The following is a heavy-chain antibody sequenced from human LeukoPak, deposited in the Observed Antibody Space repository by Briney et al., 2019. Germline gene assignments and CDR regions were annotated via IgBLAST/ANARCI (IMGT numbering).Heavy chain of an antibody. D-gene: IGHD2-2*01. CDR3: ARDRAGYCSSRSCSQGGFDF. V-gene: IGHV1-2*02. Sequence: GASVKVSCEASGYTFTSYDINWVRQATGQGLEWMGWINPNSGGTNYAQKFQGRVTMTRDTSISTAYMELSRLRSDDTAVYYCARDRAGYCSSRSCSQGGFDFWGQGTMVTVSS. CDR2: INPNSGGT. CDR1: GYTFTSYD. J-gene: IGHJ3*01.